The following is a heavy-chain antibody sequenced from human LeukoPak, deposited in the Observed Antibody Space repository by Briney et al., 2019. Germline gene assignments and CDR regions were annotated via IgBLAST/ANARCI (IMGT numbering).Heavy chain of an antibody. CDR3: AKIAVAADNY. D-gene: IGHD6-19*01. J-gene: IGHJ4*02. Sequence: GGSVRLSCAVSGFPFRNYAMTWVRQAPGKGLEWVSSIDSGFGTHYADSVKGRFTISRDNSKNTLYLQMNGLRAEDTAVYYCAKIAVAADNYWAQGTLVAVSS. CDR1: GFPFRNYA. V-gene: IGHV3-23*01. CDR2: IDSGFGT.